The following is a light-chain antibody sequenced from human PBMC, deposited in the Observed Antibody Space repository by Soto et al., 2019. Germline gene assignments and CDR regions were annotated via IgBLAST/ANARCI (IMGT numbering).Light chain of an antibody. V-gene: IGLV2-14*01. CDR2: DVS. CDR1: SSDVGGYNH. Sequence: QSALTQPPSASGSPGQSVTISCTGTSSDVGGYNHVSWYQQHPGEAPKVVIYDVSDRPSGVSNRFSGSKSGNTASLTISGLQAEDEADYYCSSYTSSSLYVFGTGTKLTVL. J-gene: IGLJ1*01. CDR3: SSYTSSSLYV.